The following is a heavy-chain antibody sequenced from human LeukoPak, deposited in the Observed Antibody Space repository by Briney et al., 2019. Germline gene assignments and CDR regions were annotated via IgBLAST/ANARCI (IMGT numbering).Heavy chain of an antibody. CDR1: GFTFSSYW. V-gene: IGHV3-7*04. Sequence: GGSLRLSCAASGFTFSSYWMSWVRQAPGKGLEWVANINQDGSEKHYVDSVKGRFTISRDNAKNSLYLQMKRLRAEDRAVDYCVRVVYYDILTGYIKYFGYGGQGTLVTVSS. D-gene: IGHD3-9*01. J-gene: IGHJ4*02. CDR2: INQDGSEK. CDR3: VRVVYYDILTGYIKYFGY.